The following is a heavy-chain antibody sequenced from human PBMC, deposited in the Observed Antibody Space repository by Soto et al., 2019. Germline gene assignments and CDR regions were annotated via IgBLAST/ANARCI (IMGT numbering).Heavy chain of an antibody. V-gene: IGHV1-18*04. D-gene: IGHD4-17*01. J-gene: IGHJ6*02. CDR2: ISGYNGNT. CDR1: GFTFTSYG. CDR3: ARASVFTVQQYGMDV. Sequence: GASVKVSCKASGFTFTSYGISWVRQAPGQGLEWMGWISGYNGNTKYAQKVQGRVTLTTDTSTSTAYMELRSLRSDDTAVYYCARASVFTVQQYGMDVWGQGTTVTVSS.